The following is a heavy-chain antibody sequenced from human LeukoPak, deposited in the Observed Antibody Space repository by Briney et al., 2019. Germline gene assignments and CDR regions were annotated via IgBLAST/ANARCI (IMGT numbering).Heavy chain of an antibody. J-gene: IGHJ4*02. D-gene: IGHD1-1*01. CDR3: ARRQGTTLNFDY. Sequence: ASVKVSCKASGYTFSSYGFSWVRQAPGHGLEWMGWINAYNGNTNYAQNLQGRVTMTTDTSTSTAYVELRSLRSDDTAVYYCARRQGTTLNFDYWGQGTLVTVPS. V-gene: IGHV1-18*01. CDR2: INAYNGNT. CDR1: GYTFSSYG.